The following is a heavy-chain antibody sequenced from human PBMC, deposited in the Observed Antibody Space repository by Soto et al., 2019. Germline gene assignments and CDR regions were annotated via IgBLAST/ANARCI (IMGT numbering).Heavy chain of an antibody. Sequence: QVQLVQSGAEVKKPGASVKVSCKTSGYTFTSYYLHWVRQAPGQGLERMGIINPSGGGTTYAQKFQGRVTMTRDTSTSTVYMELSSLRSEDTAVYYCAREVERGSSYGYLEYWGQGTLVTVSS. V-gene: IGHV1-46*01. J-gene: IGHJ4*02. CDR2: INPSGGGT. CDR1: GYTFTSYY. CDR3: AREVERGSSYGYLEY. D-gene: IGHD5-18*01.